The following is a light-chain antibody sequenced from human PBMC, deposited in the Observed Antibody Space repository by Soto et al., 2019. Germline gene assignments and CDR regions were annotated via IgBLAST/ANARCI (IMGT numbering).Light chain of an antibody. CDR3: QQRSNWTPIP. Sequence: IVLTQSPATLSLSPGERATLSCRASQGVSSYLAWYQQKPGQAPRLLISNAPNSATGSPARFTGSGSGTHFSLSLSTPEPEDFVVYYCQQRSNWTPIPSGQGTRREI. V-gene: IGKV3-11*01. CDR1: QGVSSY. J-gene: IGKJ5*01. CDR2: NAP.